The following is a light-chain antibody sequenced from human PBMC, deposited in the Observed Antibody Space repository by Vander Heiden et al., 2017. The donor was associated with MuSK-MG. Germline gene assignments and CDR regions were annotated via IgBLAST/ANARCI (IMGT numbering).Light chain of an antibody. CDR1: KLGGKF. V-gene: IGLV3-1*01. CDR3: QAWDFNTVV. J-gene: IGLJ2*01. Sequence: SYELTQPPSVSVSPGQTASITCSGDKLGGKFATWYQQRPGQSPVLVIYQDKKRPSGIPERFYGSNSGETANLNISETQAMEEADDYCQAWDFNTVVFGGGTRLTVL. CDR2: QDK.